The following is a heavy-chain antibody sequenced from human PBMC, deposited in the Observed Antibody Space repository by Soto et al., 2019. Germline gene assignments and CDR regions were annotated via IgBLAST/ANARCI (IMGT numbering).Heavy chain of an antibody. J-gene: IGHJ4*02. CDR1: GGTFSTYA. CDR2: IIPLFGTA. CDR3: ASGIQLRLRRTKSGYSG. Sequence: QVQLVQSGAEVKKPESSVKVSCKAPGGTFSTYAISWVRQAPGQGLEWMGGIIPLFGTANYAQRFQGRVTITADESTNTVYMELSSLRSEDTAVYFCASGIQLRLRRTKSGYSGWGQGTLVTVSS. V-gene: IGHV1-69*12. D-gene: IGHD6-25*01.